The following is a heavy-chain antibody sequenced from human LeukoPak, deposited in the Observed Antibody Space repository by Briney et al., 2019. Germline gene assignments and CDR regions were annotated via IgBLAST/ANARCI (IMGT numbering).Heavy chain of an antibody. CDR2: ISSSSSYI. D-gene: IGHD2-15*01. CDR3: ARTPPAYDI. V-gene: IGHV3-21*01. J-gene: IGHJ3*02. Sequence: GGSLRLSCAASGFTFSSYSMNWVRQASGKGLEWVSSISSSSSYIYYADSVEGRFTISRDNAQNSLYLQMNSLRAEDTAVYYCARTPPAYDIWGQGTMVTVSS. CDR1: GFTFSSYS.